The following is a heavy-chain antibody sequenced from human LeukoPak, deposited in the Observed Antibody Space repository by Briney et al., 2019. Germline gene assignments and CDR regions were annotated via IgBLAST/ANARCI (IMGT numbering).Heavy chain of an antibody. CDR3: ARLLRELLTEPDY. J-gene: IGHJ4*02. Sequence: PSETLSLTXTVSGGSISSSSYYWGWIRQPPGKGLEWIGSIYYSGSTYYNPSLKSRVTISVGTSKNQFSLKLSSVTAADTAVYYCARLLRELLTEPDYWGQGTLVTVSS. CDR1: GGSISSSSYY. V-gene: IGHV4-39*01. D-gene: IGHD1-26*01. CDR2: IYYSGST.